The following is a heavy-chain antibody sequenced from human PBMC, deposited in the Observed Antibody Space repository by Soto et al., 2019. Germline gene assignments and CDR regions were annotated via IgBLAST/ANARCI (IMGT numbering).Heavy chain of an antibody. CDR2: ITDTGGDA. D-gene: IGHD3-10*01. CDR3: ARGSTDSYPGSRIFDF. V-gene: IGHV3-23*01. CDR1: GLTFGSRA. J-gene: IGHJ4*02. Sequence: GGSLRLSCVASGLTFGSRAMTWVRQAPGEGLQWVSTITDTGGDAKYADSVRGRFIISRDNSKKTLYLQMTSLTAEDSAMYYCARGSTDSYPGSRIFDFWGRGTLVTVSS.